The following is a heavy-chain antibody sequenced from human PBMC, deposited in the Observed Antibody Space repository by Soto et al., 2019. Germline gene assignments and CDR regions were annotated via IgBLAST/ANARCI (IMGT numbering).Heavy chain of an antibody. J-gene: IGHJ6*02. CDR2: IIPIFGTA. D-gene: IGHD2-2*01. V-gene: IGHV1-69*12. CDR1: GGTFSSYA. CDR3: ARHVPAAGYYYGMDV. Sequence: QVQLVQSGAEVKKPGSSLKVSCKASGGTFSSYAISWVRQAPGQGLEWMGGIIPIFGTADYAQKFQGRVTINADESTSTAYMELSSLRSEDTAVYYCARHVPAAGYYYGMDVWGQGTTVNVSS.